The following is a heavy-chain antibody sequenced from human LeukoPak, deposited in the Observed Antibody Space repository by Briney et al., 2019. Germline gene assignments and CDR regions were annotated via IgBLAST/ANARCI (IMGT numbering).Heavy chain of an antibody. CDR1: GFTFSEYY. J-gene: IGHJ4*02. Sequence: KTGGSLRLSCAAPGFTFSEYYMRWVRQAPGKGLEWVSYITVSGSPMMYADSVEGRFTISRDNAKNSLYLQMNSLRVEDSAVYYCATSERSYSASGTFDNWGLGTLVTVSS. CDR3: ATSERSYSASGTFDN. V-gene: IGHV3-11*01. D-gene: IGHD3-10*01. CDR2: ITVSGSPM.